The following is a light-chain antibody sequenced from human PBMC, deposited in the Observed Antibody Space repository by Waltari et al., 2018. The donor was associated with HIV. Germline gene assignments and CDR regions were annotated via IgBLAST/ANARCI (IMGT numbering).Light chain of an antibody. CDR3: SSYAGSTVI. V-gene: IGLV2-8*01. CDR1: STDVGAYNY. J-gene: IGLJ2*01. CDR2: EVT. Sequence: PSASGSPGQSFTLSCTGTSTDVGAYNYVSWYQQHSGEAPKLIIYEVTKRPSGVPDRFSGSKSGNTASLTVSGLQAEDEADFYCSSYAGSTVIFGGGTKLTVL.